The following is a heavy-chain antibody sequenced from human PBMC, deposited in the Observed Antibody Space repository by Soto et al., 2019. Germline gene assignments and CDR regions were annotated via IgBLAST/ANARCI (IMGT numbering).Heavy chain of an antibody. CDR1: GFTFSSHG. V-gene: IGHV3-33*01. D-gene: IGHD5-12*01. J-gene: IGHJ6*02. CDR3: ARDVVATIYYYYGMDV. Sequence: GGSLRLSCPASGFTFSSHGMHWVRQAPDKGLEWVAVIWYDGSNKYYADSVKGRFTISGDNSKNTLYLQMNSLRAEDTAVYYCARDVVATIYYYYGMDVWGQGTTVTVSS. CDR2: IWYDGSNK.